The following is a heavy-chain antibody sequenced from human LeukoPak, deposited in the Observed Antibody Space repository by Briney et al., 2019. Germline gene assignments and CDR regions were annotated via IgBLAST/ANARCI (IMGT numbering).Heavy chain of an antibody. CDR3: AKDYSGSYFDAFDI. J-gene: IGHJ3*02. CDR2: IYSGGST. D-gene: IGHD1-26*01. Sequence: GGSLRLSCAASGFTVSSNYMSWVRQAPGKGLEWVSVIYSGGSTYYADSVKGRFTISRDNSKNTLYLQMNSLRAEDTAVYYCAKDYSGSYFDAFDIWGQGTMVTVYS. CDR1: GFTVSSNY. V-gene: IGHV3-66*01.